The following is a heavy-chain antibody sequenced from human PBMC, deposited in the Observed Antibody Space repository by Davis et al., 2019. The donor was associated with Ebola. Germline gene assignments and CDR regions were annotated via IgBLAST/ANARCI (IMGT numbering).Heavy chain of an antibody. J-gene: IGHJ6*02. CDR3: ATATPGYYGTYGMDV. CDR1: GFTFTSSP. CDR2: IVVGSGNT. V-gene: IGHV1-58*01. Sequence: SVKVSRKASGFTFTSSPVQWVRQARGQRLEWLGWIVVGSGNTNYAQKLQGRVTMTTDTSTSTAYMELRSLRSDDTAVYYCATATPGYYGTYGMDVWGQGTTVTVSS. D-gene: IGHD2/OR15-2a*01.